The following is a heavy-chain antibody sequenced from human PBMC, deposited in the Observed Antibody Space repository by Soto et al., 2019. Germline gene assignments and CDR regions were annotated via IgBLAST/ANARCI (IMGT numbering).Heavy chain of an antibody. CDR3: ARCLAAAGPIDD. J-gene: IGHJ4*02. CDR2: IYYSGST. CDR1: GGSISSYY. Sequence: PSETLSLTCTVSGGSISSYYRSWIRQPPGKGLEWIGYIYYSGSTNYNPSLKSRVTISVDTAKNQFSLKLSSVTAADTAVYYCARCLAAAGPIDDWGQATLVTGSS. V-gene: IGHV4-59*01. D-gene: IGHD6-13*01.